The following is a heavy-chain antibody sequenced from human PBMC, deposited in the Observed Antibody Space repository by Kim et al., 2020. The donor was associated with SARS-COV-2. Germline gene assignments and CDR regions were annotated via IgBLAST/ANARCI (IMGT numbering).Heavy chain of an antibody. D-gene: IGHD6-13*01. V-gene: IGHV1-18*01. Sequence: ASVKVSCKASGYTFTSYGISWVRQAPGQGLEWMGWISAYNGNTNYAQKLQGRFTMTTDTSTSTAYMELRSLRSDDTAVYYCARGVLSSLWTWFDPWGQGTLVTVSS. CDR1: GYTFTSYG. CDR3: ARGVLSSLWTWFDP. CDR2: ISAYNGNT. J-gene: IGHJ5*02.